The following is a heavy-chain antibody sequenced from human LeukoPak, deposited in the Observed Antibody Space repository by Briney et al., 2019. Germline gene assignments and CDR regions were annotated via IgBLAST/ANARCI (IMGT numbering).Heavy chain of an antibody. CDR3: TRVES. V-gene: IGHV3-53*01. J-gene: IGHJ4*02. Sequence: GGSLRLSCAASGFTFSSYSMNWVRQAPGKGLEWVSVIYSGGSTDYADSVKGRFTISRDNSKNTLYLQMNSLRAEDTAVYYCTRVESWGQGTLVTVSS. CDR2: IYSGGST. CDR1: GFTFSSYS. D-gene: IGHD3-3*01.